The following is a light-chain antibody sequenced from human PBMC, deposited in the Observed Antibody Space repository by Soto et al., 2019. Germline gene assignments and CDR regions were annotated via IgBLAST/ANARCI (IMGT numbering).Light chain of an antibody. CDR3: QQYNSYPLT. CDR2: KAS. Sequence: DIQMTQSPSTLSASVGDRVTITCRASQSISSWLAWYQQNPGKAPKLLIYKASSLESGVPSRFSGGGSWTEFTLTISSLQPDDFATYDGQQYNSYPLTFGGGTKVEIK. CDR1: QSISSW. V-gene: IGKV1-5*03. J-gene: IGKJ4*01.